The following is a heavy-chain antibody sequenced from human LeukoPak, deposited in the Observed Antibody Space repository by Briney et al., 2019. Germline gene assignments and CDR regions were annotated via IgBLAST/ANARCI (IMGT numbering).Heavy chain of an antibody. CDR1: GYTFTGYY. D-gene: IGHD3-22*01. V-gene: IGHV1-2*02. J-gene: IGHJ5*02. CDR3: ARDYYYSSGYSRFDP. CDR2: INPNSGGT. Sequence: ASVKVSCKASGYTFTGYYMHWVRQAPGQGLEWMGWINPNSGGTDYAQKFQGRVTMTRDTSISTAYMEVSRLRSDDTAVYYCARDYYYSSGYSRFDPWGQGTLVTVSS.